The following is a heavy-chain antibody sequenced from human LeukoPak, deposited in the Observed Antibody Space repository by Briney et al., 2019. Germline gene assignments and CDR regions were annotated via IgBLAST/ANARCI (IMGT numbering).Heavy chain of an antibody. CDR3: ARDSSGYVSWFDP. Sequence: ASVKVSCKTSGYTFTGYYMHWVRQAPGQGLEWMGWINPNSGGTNYAQKFQGRVTMTRDTSISTAYMELSRLRSDDTAVYYCARDSSGYVSWFDPWGQGTLVTVSS. V-gene: IGHV1-2*02. CDR2: INPNSGGT. CDR1: GYTFTGYY. J-gene: IGHJ5*02. D-gene: IGHD3-22*01.